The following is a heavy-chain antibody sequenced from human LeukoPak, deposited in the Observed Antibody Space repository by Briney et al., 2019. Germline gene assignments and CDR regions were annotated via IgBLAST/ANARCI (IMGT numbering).Heavy chain of an antibody. CDR2: ISSSSSYI. CDR3: ARKAWDYYDSSGYYGVHTGIHY. Sequence: PGGSLRLSCAASRFTFSSYSMNWVRQAPGKGLEWVSSISSSSSYIYYADSVKGRFTISRDNAKNSLYLQMNSLRAEDTAVYYCARKAWDYYDSSGYYGVHTGIHYWGQGTLVTVSS. D-gene: IGHD3-22*01. J-gene: IGHJ4*02. CDR1: RFTFSSYS. V-gene: IGHV3-21*01.